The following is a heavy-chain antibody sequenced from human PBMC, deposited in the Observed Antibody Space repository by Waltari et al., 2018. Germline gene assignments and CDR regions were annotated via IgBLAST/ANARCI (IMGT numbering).Heavy chain of an antibody. CDR2: IYSSGSV. Sequence: QIQLQESGPRLLQPSETLSLTCTVSGGSMSSSYWSWIRQPPGKGLEWLGDIYSSGSVNYHPSVMVRVTMSIDTSTRHFSLRLTSLIAADTAVYYCAKVAPSRSSGAAIYHYYMEVWGNGTTVTVSS. D-gene: IGHD6-6*01. CDR1: GGSMSSSY. V-gene: IGHV4-59*12. CDR3: AKVAPSRSSGAAIYHYYMEV. J-gene: IGHJ6*03.